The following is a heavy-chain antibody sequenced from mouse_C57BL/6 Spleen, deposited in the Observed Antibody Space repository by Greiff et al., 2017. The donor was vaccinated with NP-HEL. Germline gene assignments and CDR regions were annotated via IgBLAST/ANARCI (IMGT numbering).Heavy chain of an antibody. CDR3: ARRGSSPYYYAMDY. D-gene: IGHD1-1*01. V-gene: IGHV1-19*01. Sequence: EVQLQQSGPELVKPGASVKMSCKASGYTFTDYYMNWVKQSHGKSLEWIGVINPYNGGTSYNQKFKGKATLTVDKSSSTAYMELNSLTSEDSAVYYCARRGSSPYYYAMDYWGQGTSVTVSS. CDR1: GYTFTDYY. CDR2: INPYNGGT. J-gene: IGHJ4*01.